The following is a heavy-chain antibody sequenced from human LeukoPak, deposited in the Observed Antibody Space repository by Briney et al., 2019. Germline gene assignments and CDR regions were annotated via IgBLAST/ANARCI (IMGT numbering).Heavy chain of an antibody. Sequence: PSETLSLTCTVSGASISSYYWSWIRQPAGKGLEWIGRSYSSGSTIYNPSLKSRVTMSVDTSKNQLSLNLRSVTAADTAVYYCARAYLNYYMDVWGKGTTVTISS. D-gene: IGHD2-21*01. V-gene: IGHV4-4*07. J-gene: IGHJ6*03. CDR2: SYSSGST. CDR1: GASISSYY. CDR3: ARAYLNYYMDV.